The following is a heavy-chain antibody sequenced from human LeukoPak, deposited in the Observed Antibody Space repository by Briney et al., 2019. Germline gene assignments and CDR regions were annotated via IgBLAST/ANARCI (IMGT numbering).Heavy chain of an antibody. CDR1: GFTFSSYA. D-gene: IGHD5-18*01. V-gene: IGHV3-23*01. Sequence: GGSLRLSCAASGFTFSSYAMSWVRQAPGKGLEWVSAISGSGGSTYYADSVKGRFTISRDNSKNTLYLQVNSLRAEDTAVYHCAKDRVQLWFWDFDYWGQGTLVTVSS. J-gene: IGHJ4*02. CDR2: ISGSGGST. CDR3: AKDRVQLWFWDFDY.